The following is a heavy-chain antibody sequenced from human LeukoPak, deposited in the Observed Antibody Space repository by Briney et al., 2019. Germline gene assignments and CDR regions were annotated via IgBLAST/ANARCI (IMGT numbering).Heavy chain of an antibody. CDR1: GGSISSYY. J-gene: IGHJ4*02. V-gene: IGHV4-4*07. CDR3: ARGKRRGYSYGYFDY. CDR2: IYTSGST. D-gene: IGHD5-18*01. Sequence: SETLSLTCTVSGGSISSYYWSWFRQPAGKGLEWIGRIYTSGSTNYNPSLKSRVTMSVDTSKNQFSLKLSSVTAADTAVYYCARGKRRGYSYGYFDYWGQGTLVTVSS.